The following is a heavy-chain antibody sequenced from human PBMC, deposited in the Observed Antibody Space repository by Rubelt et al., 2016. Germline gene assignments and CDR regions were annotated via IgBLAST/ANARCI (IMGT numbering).Heavy chain of an antibody. CDR2: IYYSGST. CDR3: ATEQQLMGT. V-gene: IGHV4-39*01. Sequence: QVQLQESGPGLVKPSETLSLTCTVSGGSISSSSYYWGWIRQPPGKGLEWIGSIYYSGSTYYDPSLKSRVTISVDTSKNQFSLKLSSVTAADTAVYYCATEQQLMGTWGQGTLVTVSS. CDR1: GGSISSSSYY. J-gene: IGHJ5*02. D-gene: IGHD6-13*01.